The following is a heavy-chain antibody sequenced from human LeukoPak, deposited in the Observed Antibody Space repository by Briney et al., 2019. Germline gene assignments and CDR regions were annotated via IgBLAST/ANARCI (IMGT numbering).Heavy chain of an antibody. CDR3: ARAVGDNSGMITYFDY. D-gene: IGHD6-25*01. CDR1: GYTFSNYG. Sequence: ASVKVSCKASGYTFSNYGTSWVRQAPGQGLEWMGWISGYDGNTNYAQKVQDRVTMTTDTSTRTAYLELRSLISDGTAVYYCARAVGDNSGMITYFDYWGQGTLVTVSS. V-gene: IGHV1-18*01. CDR2: ISGYDGNT. J-gene: IGHJ4*02.